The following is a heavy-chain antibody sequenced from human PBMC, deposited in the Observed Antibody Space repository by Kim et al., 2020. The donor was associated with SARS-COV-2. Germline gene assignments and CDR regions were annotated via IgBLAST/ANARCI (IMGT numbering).Heavy chain of an antibody. V-gene: IGHV4-34*01. Sequence: SETLSLTCAVYGGSFSGYYWSWIRQPPGKGLEWIGEINHSGSTNYNPSLKSRVTISVDTSKNQFSLKLSSVTAADTAVYYCARKGSTKITMIVVTPARGYFDYWGQGTLVTVSS. CDR3: ARKGSTKITMIVVTPARGYFDY. J-gene: IGHJ4*02. CDR1: GGSFSGYY. CDR2: INHSGST. D-gene: IGHD3-22*01.